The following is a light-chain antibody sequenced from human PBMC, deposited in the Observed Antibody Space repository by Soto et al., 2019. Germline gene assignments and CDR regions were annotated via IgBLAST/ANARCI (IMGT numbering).Light chain of an antibody. J-gene: IGLJ1*01. Sequence: QSVLTQPASVSGSPGQSITISCTRTSNDFGTYYFVSWYQQHPDKAPKLIIYEGSKRPSGVSNRFSGSKSGNTASLTISGLQAEDEADYYCSSYTSGSTLYVFGTGTKLTVL. CDR1: SNDFGTYYF. V-gene: IGLV2-14*02. CDR2: EGS. CDR3: SSYTSGSTLYV.